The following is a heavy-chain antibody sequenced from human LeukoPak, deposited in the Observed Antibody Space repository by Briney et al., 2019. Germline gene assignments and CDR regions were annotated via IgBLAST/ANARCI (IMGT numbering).Heavy chain of an antibody. CDR3: ARGSYPPGYYDRFDY. Sequence: GGSLRLSCAASGFTFSSYAMSWVRQAPGKGLEWVSFIYSDNTHYSDSVKGRFTISRDNSKNTLYLQMNSLRAEDTAVYYCARGSYPPGYYDRFDYWGQGTLVTVSS. J-gene: IGHJ4*02. CDR1: GFTFSSYA. CDR2: IYSDNT. V-gene: IGHV3-23*05. D-gene: IGHD3-22*01.